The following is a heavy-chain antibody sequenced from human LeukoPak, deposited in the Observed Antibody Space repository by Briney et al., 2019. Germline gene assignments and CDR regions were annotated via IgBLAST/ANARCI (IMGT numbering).Heavy chain of an antibody. D-gene: IGHD3-10*01. CDR1: ASTFTGYY. V-gene: IGHV1-2*02. CDR2: IHPNSGGT. Sequence: ASVKVSCKASASTFTGYYIHWVRQAPGQGLEWMGWIHPNSGGTRCAQKIQGRVTRTTDTSNRTAVMELSRLTSDDTAVYYCARDLGGSGEDYWGQGTLVTVSS. CDR3: ARDLGGSGEDY. J-gene: IGHJ4*02.